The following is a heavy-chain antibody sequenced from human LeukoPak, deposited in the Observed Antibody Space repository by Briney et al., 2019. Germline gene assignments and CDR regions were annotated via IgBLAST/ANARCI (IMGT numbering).Heavy chain of an antibody. CDR1: GFTFSSYG. V-gene: IGHV3-23*01. Sequence: PGGSLRLSCAASGFTFSSYGMSWVRQAPGKGLEWVSLISWDGGSTYYADSVKGRFTISRDNSKNTLYLQMNSLTVDDTAVYYCATDPGDYWIYYFDYWGQGTLVTVSS. CDR3: ATDPGDYWIYYFDY. J-gene: IGHJ4*02. CDR2: ISWDGGST. D-gene: IGHD4-17*01.